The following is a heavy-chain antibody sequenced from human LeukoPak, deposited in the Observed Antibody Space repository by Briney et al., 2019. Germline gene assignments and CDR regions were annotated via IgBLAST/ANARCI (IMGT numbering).Heavy chain of an antibody. Sequence: SETLSLTCTVSGGSISSYYWNWIRQPPGKGLEGIGYIYSSGSTNYNPSLKSRVTISLDTSKNRFSLMLSSVTAADTAVYYCASTSGTTSQPFDYWGQGTLVTVSS. CDR2: IYSSGST. J-gene: IGHJ4*02. V-gene: IGHV4-4*09. CDR3: ASTSGTTSQPFDY. CDR1: GGSISSYY. D-gene: IGHD1-1*01.